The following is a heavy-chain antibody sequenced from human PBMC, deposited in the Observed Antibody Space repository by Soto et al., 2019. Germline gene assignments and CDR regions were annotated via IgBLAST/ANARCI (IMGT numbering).Heavy chain of an antibody. J-gene: IGHJ4*02. CDR3: AKDAQDIVVVPAAMGVYSGYLFDY. D-gene: IGHD2-2*01. CDR1: GFTFSSYA. Sequence: GGSLRLSCAASGFTFSSYAMSWVRQAPGKGLEWVSAISGSGGSTYYADSVKGRFTISRDNSKNTLYLQMNSLRAEDTAGYYCAKDAQDIVVVPAAMGVYSGYLFDYWGQGTLVTVSS. CDR2: ISGSGGST. V-gene: IGHV3-23*01.